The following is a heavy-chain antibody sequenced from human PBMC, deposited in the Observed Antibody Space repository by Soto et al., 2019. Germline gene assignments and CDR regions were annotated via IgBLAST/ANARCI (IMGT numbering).Heavy chain of an antibody. D-gene: IGHD6-25*01. V-gene: IGHV1-69*02. CDR3: ARSGIAASMYYFDY. J-gene: IGHJ4*02. Sequence: QVRLVQSGAEVKKPGSSVKVSCKASGGTFSSYTISWVRQAPGQGLEWMGRIIPILGIANYAQKFQGRVTITADKSTSTAYMELSSLRSEDTAVYYCARSGIAASMYYFDYWGQGTLVTVSS. CDR1: GGTFSSYT. CDR2: IIPILGIA.